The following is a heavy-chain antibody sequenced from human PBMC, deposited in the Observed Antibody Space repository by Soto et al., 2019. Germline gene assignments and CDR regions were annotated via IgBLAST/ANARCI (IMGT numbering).Heavy chain of an antibody. CDR2: IRGSGGST. J-gene: IGHJ3*02. D-gene: IGHD4-17*01. V-gene: IGHV3-23*01. CDR1: GFTFSSYA. Sequence: EVQVLESGGGLVQPGGSLRLSCAASGFTFSSYAMSWVRQAPGKGLEWVSTIRGSGGSTYCADSVKGRFTISRDNSKNTLYLQMNSLRAEDTAVYYCAKPKYGDNDAFDICGQGTMVTVSS. CDR3: AKPKYGDNDAFDI.